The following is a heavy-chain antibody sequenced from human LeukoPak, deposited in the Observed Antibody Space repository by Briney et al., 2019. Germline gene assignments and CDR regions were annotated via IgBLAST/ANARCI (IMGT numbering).Heavy chain of an antibody. D-gene: IGHD6-13*01. Sequence: SQTLSLTCAISGDSVSSNSAAWNWIRQSPSRGLEGLGRTYYRSKWYNDYAVSVKSRITINPDTSKNQFSLQLNSVTPEDTAVYYCARETSPDSSSWLYYFDYWGQGTLVTVSS. CDR1: GDSVSSNSAA. J-gene: IGHJ4*02. CDR2: TYYRSKWYN. V-gene: IGHV6-1*01. CDR3: ARETSPDSSSWLYYFDY.